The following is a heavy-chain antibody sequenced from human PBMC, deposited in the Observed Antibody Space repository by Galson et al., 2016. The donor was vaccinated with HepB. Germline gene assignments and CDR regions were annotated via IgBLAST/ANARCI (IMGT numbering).Heavy chain of an antibody. Sequence: SLRLSCAASGLTFSSYWMHWVRQAPGKGLVWASRIKSDGTNTSYANAVKGRVTISRANAKTTLYLQMNSLSAEDTAVYYCARVWAYCGGDCYSSGFSPWGQGTLVTVSS. J-gene: IGHJ5*02. CDR2: IKSDGTNT. V-gene: IGHV3-74*01. CDR1: GLTFSSYW. CDR3: ARVWAYCGGDCYSSGFSP. D-gene: IGHD2-21*02.